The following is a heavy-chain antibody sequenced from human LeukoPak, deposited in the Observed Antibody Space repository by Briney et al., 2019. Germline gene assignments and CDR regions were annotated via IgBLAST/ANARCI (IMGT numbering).Heavy chain of an antibody. J-gene: IGHJ6*02. D-gene: IGHD2-2*01. CDR3: ARVSVVVPFYGMDV. V-gene: IGHV1-2*06. CDR1: NYTFTSYG. CDR2: INPNSGGT. Sequence: ASVKVSCKSSNYTFTSYGISWVRQAPGQGLEWMGRINPNSGGTNYAQKFQGRVTMTRDTSISTAYMELSRLRSDDTAVYYCARVSVVVPFYGMDVWGQGTTVTVSS.